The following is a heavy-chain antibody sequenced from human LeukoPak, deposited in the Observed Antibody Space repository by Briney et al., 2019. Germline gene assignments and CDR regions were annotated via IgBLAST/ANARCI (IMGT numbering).Heavy chain of an antibody. J-gene: IGHJ4*02. D-gene: IGHD2-8*02. CDR2: INPNSGGT. Sequence: SVKVSCKASGYTFTGYYMHWVREAPGQGLEWMGWINPNSGGTNYAQKFQGRVTMTRDTSISTAYMELSRLRSDDTAVYYCARAARHSVLEADFDYWGQGTLVTVSS. CDR3: ARAARHSVLEADFDY. V-gene: IGHV1-2*02. CDR1: GYTFTGYY.